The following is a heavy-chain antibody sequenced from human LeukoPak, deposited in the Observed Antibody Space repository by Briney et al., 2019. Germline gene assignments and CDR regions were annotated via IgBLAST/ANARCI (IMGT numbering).Heavy chain of an antibody. V-gene: IGHV4-39*01. CDR2: IYYRGDT. CDR3: ARQPVVNRGAVASNFDS. CDR1: GGLITTSTCY. D-gene: IGHD6-19*01. J-gene: IGHJ4*02. Sequence: SETLSLTCTVSGGLITTSTCYWGWIRQSPGKGLEWIASIYYRGDTYYNASLESRVSISIDTSKNQFSLKLNSMNAADTAVYFCARQPVVNRGAVASNFDSWGQGTLVTVSA.